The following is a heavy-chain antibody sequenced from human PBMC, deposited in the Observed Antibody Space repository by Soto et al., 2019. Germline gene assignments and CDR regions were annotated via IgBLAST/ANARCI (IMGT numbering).Heavy chain of an antibody. CDR2: IYHSGST. CDR1: GGSISSGGYS. J-gene: IGHJ5*02. Sequence: SETLSLTCAVSGGSISSGGYSWSWIRQPPGKGLEWIGYIYHSGSTYYNPSLKSRVTISVDRSKNQFSLKLSSVTAADTAVYYCARAGAYDFWSRYSLDPWGQGTLVTVSS. V-gene: IGHV4-30-2*01. D-gene: IGHD3-3*01. CDR3: ARAGAYDFWSRYSLDP.